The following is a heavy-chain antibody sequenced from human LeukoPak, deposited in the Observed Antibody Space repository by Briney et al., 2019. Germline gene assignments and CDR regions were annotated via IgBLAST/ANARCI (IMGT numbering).Heavy chain of an antibody. CDR1: GFTFSDYS. D-gene: IGHD6-13*01. J-gene: IGHJ5*02. CDR3: ARDGELPIVAPEGNWFDP. Sequence: GGSLRLSCAASGFTFSDYSMNWVRQAPGKGLEWISYIGIDSGNTNYADSVKGRFTISGDKAKNSLYLQMNSLRVEDTAVYYCARDGELPIVAPEGNWFDPWGQGTLVTVSS. CDR2: IGIDSGNT. V-gene: IGHV3-48*01.